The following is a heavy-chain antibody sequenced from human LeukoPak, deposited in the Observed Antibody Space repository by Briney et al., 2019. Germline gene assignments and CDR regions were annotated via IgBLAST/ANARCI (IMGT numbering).Heavy chain of an antibody. D-gene: IGHD3-16*02. V-gene: IGHV4-34*01. CDR2: INHSGST. CDR3: ARHPYDYVWGSYRRGFDP. CDR1: GGSFSGYY. J-gene: IGHJ5*02. Sequence: PSETLSLTCAVYGGSFSGYYWSWIRQPPGKGLEWIGEINHSGSTNYNPSLKSRVTISVDTSKNQFSLKLSSVTAAGTAVYYCARHPYDYVWGSYRRGFDPWGQGTLVTVSS.